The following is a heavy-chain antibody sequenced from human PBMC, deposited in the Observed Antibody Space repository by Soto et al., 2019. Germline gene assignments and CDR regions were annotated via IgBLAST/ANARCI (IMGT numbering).Heavy chain of an antibody. CDR3: AREWGTSIAAAFDY. CDR1: GFTFSSFE. D-gene: IGHD6-6*01. J-gene: IGHJ4*02. V-gene: IGHV3-48*03. Sequence: PGGSLRLSCAASGFTFSSFEMNWVRKDPGKGLEWVSYISNSGRIIYYADSVKGRFTISRDDAKNSLYLQMNSLRAEDTAVYYCAREWGTSIAAAFDYLGQGTLVTVSS. CDR2: ISNSGRII.